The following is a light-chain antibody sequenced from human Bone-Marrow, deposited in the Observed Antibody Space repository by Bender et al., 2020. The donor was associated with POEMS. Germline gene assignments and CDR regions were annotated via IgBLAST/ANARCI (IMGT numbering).Light chain of an antibody. J-gene: IGLJ2*01. CDR1: SSDVGGYVL. V-gene: IGLV2-23*02. CDR2: DVS. Sequence: QSALTQPASVSGSPGQSLTISCTGTSSDVGGYVLVSWYQHHPGKSPKLILFDVSRRPSGVSDRFSGSKSGNTASLTISGLQADDEAVYYCCSYADGSNLVFGGETKVTVL. CDR3: CSYADGSNLV.